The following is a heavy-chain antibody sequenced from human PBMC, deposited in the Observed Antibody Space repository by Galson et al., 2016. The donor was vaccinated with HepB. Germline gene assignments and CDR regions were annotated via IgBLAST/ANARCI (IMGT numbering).Heavy chain of an antibody. CDR1: GFTFSNYD. J-gene: IGHJ6*04. CDR2: IYTAGDT. D-gene: IGHD6-19*01. Sequence: SLRLSCAASGFTFSNYDMHWVRQAPGKGLEWVSSIYTAGDTYYQDSVEGRFTGSRENGKDSLYLHMKSLRAGDTAVYFCARGSYSSDWYRSSAYDFGMDVWGKGTPVTVSS. V-gene: IGHV3-13*01. CDR3: ARGSYSSDWYRSSAYDFGMDV.